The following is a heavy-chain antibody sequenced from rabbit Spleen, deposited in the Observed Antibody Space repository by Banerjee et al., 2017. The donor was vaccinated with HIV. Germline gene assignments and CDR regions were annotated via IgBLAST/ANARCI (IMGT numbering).Heavy chain of an antibody. CDR1: GVSFSGDSY. J-gene: IGHJ4*01. CDR2: IDTGSSGFT. CDR3: ARDLTGVIGWNFGW. Sequence: QSLEESGGDLVKPGASLTLTCIASGVSFSGDSYMCWVRQAPGKGLEWIVCIDTGSSGFTYFANWAKGRFTISKTSSTTVTLQMTSLTAADTATYFCARDLTGVIGWNFGWWGQGTLVTVS. V-gene: IGHV1S40*01. D-gene: IGHD1-1*01.